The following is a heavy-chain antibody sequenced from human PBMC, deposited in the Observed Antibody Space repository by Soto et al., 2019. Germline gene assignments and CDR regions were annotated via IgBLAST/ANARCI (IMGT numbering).Heavy chain of an antibody. J-gene: IGHJ5*01. CDR3: ATVAVGAYGKFES. CDR1: GFTFSNYW. D-gene: IGHD1-26*01. CDR2: VNPDGSRT. Sequence: EVQLVESGGGLVQPGGSLRLSCTASGFTFSNYWMHWVRQAPGKGLVWVSRVNPDGSRTDYADSVKGRFTTSRDNARNTLFLQMKSLRDEDTAVYYCATVAVGAYGKFESWGQGTLVAVSS. V-gene: IGHV3-74*01.